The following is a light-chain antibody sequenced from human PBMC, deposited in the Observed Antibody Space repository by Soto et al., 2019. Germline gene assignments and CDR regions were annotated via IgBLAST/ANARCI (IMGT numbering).Light chain of an antibody. CDR1: QSLVHSDGNTY. CDR2: RVS. V-gene: IGKV2-30*02. Sequence: DVVMTQSPLSLPVTLGQPASISCRCSQSLVHSDGNTYLNWFHQRPGQSPRRLIYRVSNRDSGVPDRFSGSGSGTDFTLKISRVEAEDVGVYYGMQGSHWPPTFGQRTKLEIK. CDR3: MQGSHWPPT. J-gene: IGKJ2*01.